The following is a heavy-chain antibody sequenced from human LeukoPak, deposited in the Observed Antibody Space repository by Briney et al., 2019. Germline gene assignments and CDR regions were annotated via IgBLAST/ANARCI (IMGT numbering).Heavy chain of an antibody. J-gene: IGHJ4*02. V-gene: IGHV3-23*01. CDR3: TKDFRGSGYFFDY. CDR1: GFTFNNHA. Sequence: PGGSLRLSCVVSGFTFNNHAMSWVRQAPGKGLEWVSAISGSGDNTFYACSVRGRFTISRDNSKNTLYLQMDSLRAEDTAIYYCTKDFRGSGYFFDYWGQGTPVTVSS. D-gene: IGHD3-10*01. CDR2: ISGSGDNT.